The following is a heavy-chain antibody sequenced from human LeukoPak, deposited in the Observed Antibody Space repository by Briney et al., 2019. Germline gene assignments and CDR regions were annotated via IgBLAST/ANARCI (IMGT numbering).Heavy chain of an antibody. J-gene: IGHJ4*02. CDR1: GFTFTSSA. Sequence: ASVKVSCKASGFTFTSSAMQWVRQARGRRLEWIGWIVVGSGNTNYAQKFQERVTITRDMSTSTAYMELSSLRSEDTAVYYCAASTAMVTDFDYWGRGTLVTVSS. V-gene: IGHV1-58*02. CDR3: AASTAMVTDFDY. CDR2: IVVGSGNT. D-gene: IGHD5-18*01.